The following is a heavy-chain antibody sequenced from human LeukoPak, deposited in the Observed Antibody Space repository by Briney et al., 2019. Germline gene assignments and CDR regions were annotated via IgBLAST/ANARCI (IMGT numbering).Heavy chain of an antibody. J-gene: IGHJ4*02. D-gene: IGHD6-19*01. CDR3: AKHGSGRYFDY. CDR2: ISESGGKT. CDR1: GFPFSSFG. Sequence: GSLRLSFGGSGFPFSSFGIGWVRQGPGKGLEWVSIISESGGKTYYADSMKGRFTISRDNSKNTLYLQMNSLRAEDTAVYYCAKHGSGRYFDYWGQGTLVTVSS. V-gene: IGHV3-23*01.